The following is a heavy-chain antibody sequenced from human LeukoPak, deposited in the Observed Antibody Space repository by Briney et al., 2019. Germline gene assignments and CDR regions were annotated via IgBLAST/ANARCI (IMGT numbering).Heavy chain of an antibody. J-gene: IGHJ4*02. D-gene: IGHD3-22*01. CDR3: ARVRDYYDVLKSYYFDY. CDR2: INWNGGST. CDR1: GFTCDDYG. V-gene: IGHV3-20*01. Sequence: PGGSLRLSCAASGFTCDDYGMSWVRQAPGKVLEWVSGINWNGGSTGYADSVKGRFTISRDNAKNSLYLQMNSLRAEDTALYHCARVRDYYDVLKSYYFDYWGQGTLVTVSS.